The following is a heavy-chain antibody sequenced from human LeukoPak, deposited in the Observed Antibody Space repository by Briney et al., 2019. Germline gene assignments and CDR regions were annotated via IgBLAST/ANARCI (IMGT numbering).Heavy chain of an antibody. CDR3: ARPLRWLQALDAFDI. J-gene: IGHJ3*02. V-gene: IGHV1-46*01. CDR1: GYTFTSYY. CDR2: INPSGGST. D-gene: IGHD5-24*01. Sequence: GASVKVSCKASGYTFTSYYIHWVRQAPGQGLEWMGIINPSGGSTSYAQKSQGRVTMTRDTSTSTVYMELSSLRSEDTAVYYCARPLRWLQALDAFDIWGQGTMVTVSS.